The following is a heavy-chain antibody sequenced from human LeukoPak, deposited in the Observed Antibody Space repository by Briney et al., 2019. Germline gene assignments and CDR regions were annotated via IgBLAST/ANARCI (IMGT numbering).Heavy chain of an antibody. D-gene: IGHD4-11*01. CDR3: ARVDDYSNLFDY. CDR2: ISAYNGNT. Sequence: ASVTVSCKASGYTFTSYGISWVRQAPGQGLEWMGWISAYNGNTNYAQKLQGRVTMTSDTSTSTAYMELRSLRSDDTAVYYCARVDDYSNLFDYWGQGTLVTVSS. J-gene: IGHJ4*02. V-gene: IGHV1-18*01. CDR1: GYTFTSYG.